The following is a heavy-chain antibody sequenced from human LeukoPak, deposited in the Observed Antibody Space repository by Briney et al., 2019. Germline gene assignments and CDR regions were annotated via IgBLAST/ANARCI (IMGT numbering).Heavy chain of an antibody. CDR1: GDSVSSNSAA. Sequence: SQTLSLTCAISGDSVSSNSAAWNWIRQSPSRGLEWLGRTYYRSKWYNDYAVSVKSRITINPDTSKNQSSLQLNSVTLEDTAVYYCARGRDEYYYDSSGYYYVFDYWGQGTLVTVSS. J-gene: IGHJ4*02. V-gene: IGHV6-1*01. CDR3: ARGRDEYYYDSSGYYYVFDY. D-gene: IGHD3-22*01. CDR2: TYYRSKWYN.